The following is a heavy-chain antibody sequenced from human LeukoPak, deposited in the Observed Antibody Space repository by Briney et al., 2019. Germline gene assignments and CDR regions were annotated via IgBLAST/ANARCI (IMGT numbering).Heavy chain of an antibody. Sequence: PSQTLSLTCTVSGGSISSGGYYWSWIRLPPGKGLEWIGYIYHSGSTYYNPSLKSRVTISVDRSKNQFSLKLSSVTAADTAVYYCARLRRGGAARALYFDYWGQGTLVTVSS. J-gene: IGHJ4*02. D-gene: IGHD6-6*01. CDR1: GGSISSGGYY. V-gene: IGHV4-30-2*01. CDR2: IYHSGST. CDR3: ARLRRGGAARALYFDY.